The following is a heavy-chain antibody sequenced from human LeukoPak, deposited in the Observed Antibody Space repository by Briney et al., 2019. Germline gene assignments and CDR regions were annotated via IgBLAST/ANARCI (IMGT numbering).Heavy chain of an antibody. J-gene: IGHJ4*02. D-gene: IGHD3-3*01. CDR3: ARRGPWSGSFDY. V-gene: IGHV4-59*08. CDR2: IFYTGSN. Sequence: SETLSLTCTVSGGSVSSDYWSWIRQAPGKGLEWIGFIFYTGSNNYNPFLKSRVTMSVDTSKNQFSLRLNSVTAADTAVYYCARRGPWSGSFDYWGQGALVTVSS. CDR1: GGSVSSDY.